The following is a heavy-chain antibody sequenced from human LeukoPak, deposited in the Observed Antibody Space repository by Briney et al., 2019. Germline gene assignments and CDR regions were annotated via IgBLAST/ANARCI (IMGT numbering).Heavy chain of an antibody. Sequence: QPGGSLGLSCAASGFTVSSGYMTWVRQAPGKGLEWVSVIHTDGSTYYADSVKGRFTISRDNSKNTLYLQMNGLRADDTAVYYCARHDYAEYWGQGTLVTVSS. CDR3: ARHDYAEY. J-gene: IGHJ4*02. CDR1: GFTVSSGY. V-gene: IGHV3-53*01. CDR2: IHTDGST. D-gene: IGHD3-16*01.